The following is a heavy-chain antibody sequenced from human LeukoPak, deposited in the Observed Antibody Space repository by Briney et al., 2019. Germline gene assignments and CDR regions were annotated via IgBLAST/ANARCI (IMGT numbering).Heavy chain of an antibody. CDR2: MYYSWSA. Sequence: SETLSLTCAVYGGSFSGYYWSWIRQPPGKGLDGIGWMYYSWSANYNPSLKSRVTISVDTSTNQFSLKLSSVPAADTAVYYCARYGYFFSAPAALRYFDWSIYYYYYMDVWGKGTTVTVSS. CDR1: GGSFSGYY. D-gene: IGHD3-9*01. CDR3: ARYGYFFSAPAALRYFDWSIYYYYYMDV. V-gene: IGHV4-59*01. J-gene: IGHJ6*03.